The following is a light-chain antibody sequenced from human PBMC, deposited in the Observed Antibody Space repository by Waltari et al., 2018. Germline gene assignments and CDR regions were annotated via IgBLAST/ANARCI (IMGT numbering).Light chain of an antibody. J-gene: IGKJ1*01. V-gene: IGKV3-20*01. Sequence: EIVLTQSPGTLSLSPGERATLSCRASQSVSSSYLAWYQQKPGQTPRLLIYGASSRATGIPDRFSGSGSVTDFTLTISRLEPEDFAVYYCQQYGSLSWTFGQGTKVEIK. CDR2: GAS. CDR1: QSVSSSY. CDR3: QQYGSLSWT.